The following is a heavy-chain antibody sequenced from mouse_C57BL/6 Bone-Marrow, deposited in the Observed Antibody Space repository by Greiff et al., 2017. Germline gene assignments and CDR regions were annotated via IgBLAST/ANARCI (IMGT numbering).Heavy chain of an antibody. CDR1: GYTFTSYG. CDR3: ARYPYYSNYVRAMDY. V-gene: IGHV1-81*01. D-gene: IGHD2-5*01. Sequence: QVQLQQSGAELARPGASVKLSCKASGYTFTSYGISWVKQRTGQGLEWIGEIYPRSGNTYYNEKFKGKATLTADKSSSTAYMELRSLTSEDSAVYFCARYPYYSNYVRAMDYWGQGTSVTVSS. CDR2: IYPRSGNT. J-gene: IGHJ4*01.